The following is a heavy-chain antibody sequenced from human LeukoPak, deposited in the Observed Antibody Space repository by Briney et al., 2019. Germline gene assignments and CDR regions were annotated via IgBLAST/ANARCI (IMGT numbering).Heavy chain of an antibody. CDR2: IIPIFGTA. V-gene: IGHV1-69*05. D-gene: IGHD5-18*01. Sequence: ASVKVSCKASGGTFSSYAISWVRQAPGQGLGWMGGIIPIFGTANYAQKFQGRVTITTDESTSTAYMELSSLRSEDTAVYYCARVPTRGYSYGYGFRDYYYYMDVWGKGTTVTVSS. CDR3: ARVPTRGYSYGYGFRDYYYYMDV. CDR1: GGTFSSYA. J-gene: IGHJ6*03.